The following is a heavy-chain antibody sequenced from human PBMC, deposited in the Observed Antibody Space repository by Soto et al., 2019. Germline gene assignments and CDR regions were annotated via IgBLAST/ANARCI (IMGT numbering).Heavy chain of an antibody. D-gene: IGHD6-6*01. J-gene: IGHJ4*01. Sequence: QVQLVQSGADVKKPGASVKVSCKASGYTFTNYGINWVRQAPGQGLEWLVWVSAYNGERRYAQRVKARVIMTTDTSTTTAYMELRSLRSDDTAVYYCSRGTSIPASGDYWGQGTLVTVSS. CDR2: VSAYNGER. CDR3: SRGTSIPASGDY. CDR1: GYTFTNYG. V-gene: IGHV1-18*01.